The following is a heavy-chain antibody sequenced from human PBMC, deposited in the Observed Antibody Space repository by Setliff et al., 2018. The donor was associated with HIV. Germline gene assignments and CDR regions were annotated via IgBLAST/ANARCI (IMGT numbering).Heavy chain of an antibody. CDR1: GFIYGDYA. J-gene: IGHJ6*02. CDR3: AREIGDYYDSSGYYPPTDYYYGMDV. D-gene: IGHD3-22*01. Sequence: PGGSLRLSCTTSGFIYGDYAMSWVRQAPGKGLEWVSFIRSIAYGGTTEYAASVKGRFTISRENARNSLYLQMHSLRVGDTAVYYCAREIGDYYDSSGYYPPTDYYYGMDVWGQGTTVTVSS. CDR2: IRSIAYGGTT. V-gene: IGHV3-49*04.